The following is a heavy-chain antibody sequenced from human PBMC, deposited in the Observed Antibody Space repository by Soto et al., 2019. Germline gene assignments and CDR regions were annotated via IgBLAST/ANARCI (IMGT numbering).Heavy chain of an antibody. CDR2: ISYDGSNK. D-gene: IGHD1-20*01. Sequence: GGSLRLSCAASGFTFSSYAMHWVRQAPGKGLEWVAVISYDGSNKYYADSVKGRFTISRDNSKNTLYLQMNSLRAEDTAVYYCASGITGTTLDYWGQGTLVTGSS. CDR3: ASGITGTTLDY. CDR1: GFTFSSYA. V-gene: IGHV3-30-3*01. J-gene: IGHJ4*02.